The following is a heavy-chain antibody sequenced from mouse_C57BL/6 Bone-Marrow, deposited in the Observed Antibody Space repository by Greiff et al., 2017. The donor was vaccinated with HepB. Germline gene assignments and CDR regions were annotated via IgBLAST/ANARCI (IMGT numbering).Heavy chain of an antibody. D-gene: IGHD1-1*01. Sequence: EVQLQESGPGLVKPSQSLSLTCSVTGYSITSGYYWNWIRQFPGNKLEWMGYISYDGSNNYNPSLKNRISITRDTSKNQFFLKLNSVTTEDTATYYCAREDYGSSLYFDYWGQGTTLTVSS. J-gene: IGHJ2*01. V-gene: IGHV3-6*01. CDR1: GYSITSGYY. CDR2: ISYDGSN. CDR3: AREDYGSSLYFDY.